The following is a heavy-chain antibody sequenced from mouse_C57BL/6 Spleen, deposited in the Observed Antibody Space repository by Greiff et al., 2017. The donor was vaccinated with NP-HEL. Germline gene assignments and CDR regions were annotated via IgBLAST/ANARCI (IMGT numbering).Heavy chain of an antibody. D-gene: IGHD2-1*01. Sequence: QVQLKQSGAELVRPGASVKLSCKASGYTFTDYYINWVKQRPGQGLEWIARIYPGSGNTYYNEKFKGKATLTAEKSSSTAYMQLSSLTSEDSAVYFWARWDYGNYGFAYWGQGTLVTVSA. J-gene: IGHJ3*01. CDR3: ARWDYGNYGFAY. CDR2: IYPGSGNT. CDR1: GYTFTDYY. V-gene: IGHV1-76*01.